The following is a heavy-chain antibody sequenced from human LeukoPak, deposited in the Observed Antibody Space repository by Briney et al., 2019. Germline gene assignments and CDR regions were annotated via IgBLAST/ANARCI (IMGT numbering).Heavy chain of an antibody. CDR1: GFTFSSYS. D-gene: IGHD3-22*01. V-gene: IGHV3-21*01. CDR3: ARDGDSSGQPDY. Sequence: GGSLRLSCAASGFTFSSYSMNWVRQAPGKGLEWVSSISSSSSYIYYADSVKGRFTISRDNAKNSLYLQMNSLRAEDTAVYYCARDGDSSGQPDYWGQGTLVTVSS. J-gene: IGHJ4*02. CDR2: ISSSSSYI.